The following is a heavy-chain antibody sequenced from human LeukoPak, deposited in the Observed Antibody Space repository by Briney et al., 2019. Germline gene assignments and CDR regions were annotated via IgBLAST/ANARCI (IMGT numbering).Heavy chain of an antibody. J-gene: IGHJ4*02. D-gene: IGHD3-16*01. CDR2: IDHSGST. CDR3: ARGSFGGSTRPNKYYFDY. V-gene: IGHV4-34*01. CDR1: GDSITRNY. Sequence: PSETLSLTCTVSGDSITRNYWSWIRQPPGKGLEWIGEIDHSGSTNYNPSLKSRVTISVDTSKNQFSLKLSSVTAADTAVYYCARGSFGGSTRPNKYYFDYWGQGTLVTVSS.